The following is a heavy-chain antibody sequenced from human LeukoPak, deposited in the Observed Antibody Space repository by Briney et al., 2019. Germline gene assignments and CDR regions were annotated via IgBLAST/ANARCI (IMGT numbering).Heavy chain of an antibody. D-gene: IGHD4-17*01. CDR2: INHSGST. CDR1: GGSFSGYY. V-gene: IGHV4-34*01. Sequence: SETLSLSCAVYGGSFSGYYWSWIRQPPGKGLEWIGEINHSGSTNYNPSLKSRVTISVDTSKNQFSLKLSSVTAADTAVYYCARELYGERAFDIWGQGTMVTVSS. J-gene: IGHJ3*02. CDR3: ARELYGERAFDI.